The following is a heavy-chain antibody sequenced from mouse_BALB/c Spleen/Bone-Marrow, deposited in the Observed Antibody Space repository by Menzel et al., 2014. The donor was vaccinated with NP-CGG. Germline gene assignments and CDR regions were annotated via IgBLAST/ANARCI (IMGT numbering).Heavy chain of an antibody. CDR3: TRGDYDWYFYL. CDR2: IDPSDSYT. V-gene: IGHV1S127*01. J-gene: IGHJ1*01. Sequence: QVQLQQSGAELVKPGASVKMSCKASGYTFTSYWMHWVKQRPGQGLEWIGVIDPSDSYTSYNQKFKGKATLTVDTSSSTAYMQLSSLTSEDSAVYYCTRGDYDWYFYLCGAGTTVTISS. CDR1: GYTFTSYW. D-gene: IGHD2-4*01.